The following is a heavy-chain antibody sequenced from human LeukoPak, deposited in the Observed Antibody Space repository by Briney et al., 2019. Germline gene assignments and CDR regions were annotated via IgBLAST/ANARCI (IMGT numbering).Heavy chain of an antibody. CDR2: ISSSGGSI. J-gene: IGHJ4*02. CDR3: ARPLGGSHYY. V-gene: IGHV3-48*03. D-gene: IGHD1-26*01. CDR1: GFTFRSCE. Sequence: GGSLRLSCAASGFTFRSCEMNWVRQAPGKGLEWVSYISSSGGSISYADSVKGRFTISRDNAKNSLYLQMNSLRAEDTAVYYCARPLGGSHYYWGQGTLVTVSS.